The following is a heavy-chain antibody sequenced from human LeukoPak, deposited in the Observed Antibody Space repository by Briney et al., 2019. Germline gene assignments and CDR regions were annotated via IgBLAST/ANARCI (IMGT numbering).Heavy chain of an antibody. CDR2: INHSGST. J-gene: IGHJ5*02. V-gene: IGHV4-34*01. D-gene: IGHD2-8*02. Sequence: SETLSLTCAVYGGSFSGYYWSWIRQPPGKGLEWIGEINHSGSTNYNPSLKSRVTISVDTSKNQFSLKLSSVTAADTAVYYCARAPTVLVVYASGGRFDPWGQGTLVTVSS. CDR3: ARAPTVLVVYASGGRFDP. CDR1: GGSFSGYY.